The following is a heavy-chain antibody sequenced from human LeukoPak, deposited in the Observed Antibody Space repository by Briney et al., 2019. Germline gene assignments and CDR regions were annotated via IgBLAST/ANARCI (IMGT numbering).Heavy chain of an antibody. J-gene: IGHJ4*02. CDR2: IGSAGA. Sequence: GGSLRLTCAASGFTIGTYAMTWVRQAPGKGLEWVSGIGSAGAYYADSVKGRFTISRDNSKDTLYLQMNSLRAEDTAVYYCAKNLDASGSYFPDEWGQGTLVTVSS. CDR3: AKNLDASGSYFPDE. V-gene: IGHV3-23*01. CDR1: GFTIGTYA. D-gene: IGHD3-10*01.